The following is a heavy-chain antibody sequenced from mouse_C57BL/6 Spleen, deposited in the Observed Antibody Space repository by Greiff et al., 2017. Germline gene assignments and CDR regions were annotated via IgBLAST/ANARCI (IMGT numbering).Heavy chain of an antibody. CDR3: ARERYGYLDY. V-gene: IGHV5-6*01. Sequence: EVQVVESGGDLVKPGGSLKLSCAASGFTFSSYGMSWVRQTPDKRLEWVATISSGGSYTYYPDSVKGRFTISRDNAKNTLYLQMSSLKSEDTAMYYCARERYGYLDYWGQGTTLTVSS. CDR2: ISSGGSYT. D-gene: IGHD1-1*01. J-gene: IGHJ2*01. CDR1: GFTFSSYG.